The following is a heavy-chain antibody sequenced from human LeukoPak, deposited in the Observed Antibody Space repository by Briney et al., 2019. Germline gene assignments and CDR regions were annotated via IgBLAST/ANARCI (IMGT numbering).Heavy chain of an antibody. V-gene: IGHV3-7*01. CDR2: INQDGGDK. Sequence: QPGGSLRLSCAATGFTFSSYWMSWVRQAPGRGLEWVANINQDGGDKYYVDSVKGRFTTSRDNAKNSLYLQMNSLRVEDTAVYYCARREGYRGGDFDIWGQGTMVTVSS. CDR3: ARREGYRGGDFDI. CDR1: GFTFSSYW. D-gene: IGHD5-24*01. J-gene: IGHJ3*02.